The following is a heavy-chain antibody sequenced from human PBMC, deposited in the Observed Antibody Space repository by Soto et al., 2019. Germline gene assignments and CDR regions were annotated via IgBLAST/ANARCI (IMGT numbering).Heavy chain of an antibody. V-gene: IGHV3-30*18. D-gene: IGHD6-19*01. CDR2: ILYDGSKE. Sequence: GGSLRLSCAASGFTFSSYGMHWVRQAPGKGLEWVAVILYDGSKEYYADSVKGRFTISRDNSKNTLYLQMSSLRAEDTALYFCVKDGSSGWPYFDDMDVWGQGTTVTVSS. CDR1: GFTFSSYG. CDR3: VKDGSSGWPYFDDMDV. J-gene: IGHJ6*02.